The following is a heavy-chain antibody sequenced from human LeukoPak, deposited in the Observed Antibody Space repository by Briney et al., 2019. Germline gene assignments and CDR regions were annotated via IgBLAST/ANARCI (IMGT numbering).Heavy chain of an antibody. J-gene: IGHJ4*02. Sequence: GGSLRLSCAASAFTFSNYWMSWVRQAPGEGLEWVAHTNQDGSEEHYMDSVKARFIISRDNDKNSLSLQMDSLRAEDTAVYYCVRDGGVSGYDLLDYWGQGTLVTVSS. D-gene: IGHD5-12*01. CDR2: TNQDGSEE. CDR3: VRDGGVSGYDLLDY. V-gene: IGHV3-7*01. CDR1: AFTFSNYW.